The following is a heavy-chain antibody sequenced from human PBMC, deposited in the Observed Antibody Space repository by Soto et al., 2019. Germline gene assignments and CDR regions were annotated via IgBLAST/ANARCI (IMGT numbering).Heavy chain of an antibody. J-gene: IGHJ2*01. Sequence: QMQLVESGGGVVQPGRSLRLSCAASGFPFRTYGIHWVRQAPGKGLEWVAVIWYDGSNKYYGDSVKGRFTISRDNSKNTLHLQMNSLRAQDTAVYYCVRASGPFDLWGRGTLVTVSS. CDR3: VRASGPFDL. CDR2: IWYDGSNK. CDR1: GFPFRTYG. V-gene: IGHV3-33*01.